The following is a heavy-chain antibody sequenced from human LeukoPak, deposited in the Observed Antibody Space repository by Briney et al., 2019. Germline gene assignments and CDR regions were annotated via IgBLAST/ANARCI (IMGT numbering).Heavy chain of an antibody. J-gene: IGHJ5*02. D-gene: IGHD2-15*01. CDR2: IFYSGST. CDR1: GGSISTSSYY. Sequence: SETLSLTCTVSGGSISTSSYYWGWVRQPPGKGLEWIGNIFYSGSTYYSPSLKSRVTISLDTSRNQFSLKLSSVTAADTAVYYCARRRPPVPYCSGGSCYSNWFDPWGQGTLVTVSS. CDR3: ARRRPPVPYCSGGSCYSNWFDP. V-gene: IGHV4-39*07.